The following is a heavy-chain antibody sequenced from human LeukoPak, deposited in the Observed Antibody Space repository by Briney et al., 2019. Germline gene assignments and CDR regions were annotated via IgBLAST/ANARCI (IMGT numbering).Heavy chain of an antibody. V-gene: IGHV3-23*01. J-gene: IGHJ4*02. CDR3: ARVVDHDYSDYYLDY. Sequence: GGSLRLSCAASGFTFSSYAMSWVRQAPGKGLEWVSAISGSGGSTYYADSVKGRFTISRDNSKNTLYLQMNSLGAEDTAVYYCARVVDHDYSDYYLDYWGQGTLVTVSS. CDR1: GFTFSSYA. CDR2: ISGSGGST. D-gene: IGHD4-11*01.